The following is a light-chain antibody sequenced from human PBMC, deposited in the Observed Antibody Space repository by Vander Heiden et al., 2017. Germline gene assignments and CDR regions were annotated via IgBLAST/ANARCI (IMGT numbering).Light chain of an antibody. CDR2: EAS. Sequence: EIVLTQSPATLSLSPGERATLSCRASQSLSTYLAWYQHKPGRAPRLLIYEASNRAPGIPARFSASGSGTDFTLTISSLEPEDFALYDCQQRTNWPLTLGGGTRVEIK. V-gene: IGKV3-11*01. J-gene: IGKJ4*01. CDR1: QSLSTY. CDR3: QQRTNWPLT.